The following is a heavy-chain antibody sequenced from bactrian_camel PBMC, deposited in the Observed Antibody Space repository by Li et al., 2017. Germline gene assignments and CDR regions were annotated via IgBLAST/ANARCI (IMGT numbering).Heavy chain of an antibody. D-gene: IGHD7*01. Sequence: HVQLVESGGGSVQAGGSLRLSCTASGDTYSSYYSSACMGWFRQTPGKDREVVAGFEGSGTTTYADPVKGRFTISRDNAKKTLSLEMNSLKPEDTAMYYCAAVPRWWSSLVPGTCPGSAPTVYKFWGRGTQVTVS. J-gene: IGHJ4*01. CDR1: GDTYSSYY. CDR2: FEGSGTT. V-gene: IGHV3S55*01. CDR3: AAVPRWWSSLVPGTCPGSAPTVYKF.